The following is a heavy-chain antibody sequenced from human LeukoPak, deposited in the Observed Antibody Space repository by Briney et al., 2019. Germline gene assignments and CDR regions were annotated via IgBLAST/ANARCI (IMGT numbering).Heavy chain of an antibody. D-gene: IGHD1-26*01. CDR2: IYYSGST. Sequence: TSETLSLTCTVSGGSISSGGYYWSWIRQHPGKGLEWIGYIYYSGSTYYNPSLKSRVTISVDTSKNQFSLKLSSVTAADTAVYYCARISRRVGATHSDYWGQGTLVTVSS. CDR3: ARISRRVGATHSDY. V-gene: IGHV4-31*03. CDR1: GGSISSGGYY. J-gene: IGHJ4*02.